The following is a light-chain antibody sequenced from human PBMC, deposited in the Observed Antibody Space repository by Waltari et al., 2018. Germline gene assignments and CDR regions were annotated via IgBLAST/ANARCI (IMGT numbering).Light chain of an antibody. CDR1: QSVSSN. Sequence: EILMTQSPATLSVSPGERATLSSRASQSVSSNLAWYQQKPGQALRLLIYDASTRAPSTPARFRGSGSGTEFALTISSLQSEDSAVYYCQQYNHWPPITFGQGTRLEIK. CDR3: QQYNHWPPIT. CDR2: DAS. J-gene: IGKJ5*01. V-gene: IGKV3-15*01.